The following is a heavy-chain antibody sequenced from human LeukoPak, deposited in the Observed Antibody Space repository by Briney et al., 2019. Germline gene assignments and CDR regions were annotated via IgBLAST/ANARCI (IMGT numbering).Heavy chain of an antibody. D-gene: IGHD3-3*01. J-gene: IGHJ6*03. CDR1: GYTFTSYD. CDR3: AKAGSGYWYYYYMDV. CDR2: MNPNSGNT. Sequence: ASVKVSCKASGYTFTSYDINWVRQATGQGLEWMGWMNPNSGNTGYAQKFQGRVTMTRNTSISTAYMELSSLRAEDTAVYYCAKAGSGYWYYYYMDVWGKGTTVTVSS. V-gene: IGHV1-8*01.